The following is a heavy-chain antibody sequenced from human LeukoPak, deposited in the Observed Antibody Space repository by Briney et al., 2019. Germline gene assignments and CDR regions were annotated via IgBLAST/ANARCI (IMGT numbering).Heavy chain of an antibody. CDR3: AREGGSGIFDY. Sequence: GGSLRLSCAASGFTLSNHWMIWVRQAPGKGLECVANIKQDGTEKYYLDSVKGRFTISRDNAKNSLYLQMNSLRAEDTAVYYCAREGGSGIFDYWGQGTLVTVSS. J-gene: IGHJ4*02. V-gene: IGHV3-7*01. CDR1: GFTLSNHW. CDR2: IKQDGTEK. D-gene: IGHD3-10*01.